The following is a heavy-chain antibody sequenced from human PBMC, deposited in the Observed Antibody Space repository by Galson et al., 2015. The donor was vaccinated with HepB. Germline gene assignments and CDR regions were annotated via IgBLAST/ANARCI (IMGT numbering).Heavy chain of an antibody. D-gene: IGHD6-19*01. CDR3: ARGSSDWYGIDY. J-gene: IGHJ4*02. CDR2: ISSSSSYI. CDR1: GFTFSSYA. Sequence: SLRLSCAASGFTFSSYAMSWVCQAPGKGLEWVSSISSSSSYIYYADSVKGRFTISRDNPKNSLYLQMNSLGADDTAVYYCARGSSDWYGIDYWGQGILVTVSS. V-gene: IGHV3-21*01.